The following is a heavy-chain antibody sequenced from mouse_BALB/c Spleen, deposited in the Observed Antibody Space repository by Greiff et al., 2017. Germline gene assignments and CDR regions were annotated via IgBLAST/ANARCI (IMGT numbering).Heavy chain of an antibody. Sequence: EVQVVESGGGLVQPKGSLKLSCAASGFTFNTYAMNWVRQAPGKGLEWVARIRSKSNNYATYYADSVKDRFTISRDDSQSMLYLQMNNLKTEDTAMYYCVRHSFDYWGQGTTLTVSS. CDR1: GFTFNTYA. J-gene: IGHJ2*01. CDR3: VRHSFDY. V-gene: IGHV10-1*02. CDR2: IRSKSNNYAT.